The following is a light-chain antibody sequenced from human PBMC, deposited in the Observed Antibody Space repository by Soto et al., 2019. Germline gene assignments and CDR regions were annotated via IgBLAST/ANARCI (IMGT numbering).Light chain of an antibody. CDR2: GAS. CDR1: QSVSSSY. J-gene: IGKJ5*01. V-gene: IGKV3-20*01. CDR3: QQYGSSPPIT. Sequence: EIVLTQSPGTLSWSTGERATLSCRASQSVSSSYLAWYQQKPGQAPRLLIYGASSRATGIPDRFSGSGSGTDFTLTINRLEPEDFAMYYCQQYGSSPPITFGQGTRLEIK.